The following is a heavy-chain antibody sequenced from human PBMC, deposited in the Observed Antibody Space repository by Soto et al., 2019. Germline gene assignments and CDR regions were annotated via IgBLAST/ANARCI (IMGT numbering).Heavy chain of an antibody. Sequence: GGSLRLSCAASGFTFSSYDMHWVRQATGKGLEWVSAIGTAGDTYYPGSVKGRFTMSRENAKKSLYLQMNSLGAGDTAVYYCARVPSGSYYYYGMDVWGQGTTVTVSS. J-gene: IGHJ6*02. D-gene: IGHD1-26*01. CDR1: GFTFSSYD. V-gene: IGHV3-13*01. CDR2: IGTAGDT. CDR3: ARVPSGSYYYYGMDV.